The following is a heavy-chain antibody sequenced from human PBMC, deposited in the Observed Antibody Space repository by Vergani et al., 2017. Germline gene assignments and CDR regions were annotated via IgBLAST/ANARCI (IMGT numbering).Heavy chain of an antibody. CDR2: IRNKANDYTT. V-gene: IGHV3-72*01. Sequence: EVQLMESGGGWAQPGGSLRLSCAASGFVFSESPIYWVRQAPGKGLEWVGRIRNKANDYTTQYAASVKGRFTISRDDSKSYLYLQMNSLQTEDTALYYCVRVKGSNWNDHLYDIWGQGTLVTVSS. CDR3: VRVKGSNWNDHLYDI. D-gene: IGHD1-1*01. J-gene: IGHJ3*02. CDR1: GFVFSESP.